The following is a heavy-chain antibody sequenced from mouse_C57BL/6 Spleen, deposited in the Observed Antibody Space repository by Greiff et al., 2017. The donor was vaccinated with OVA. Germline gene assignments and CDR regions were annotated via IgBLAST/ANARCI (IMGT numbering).Heavy chain of an antibody. CDR3: ARWGYYGGYFDY. V-gene: IGHV1-80*01. Sequence: QVQLKQSGAELVKPGASVKISCKASGYAFSSYWMNWVKQRPGKGLEWIGQIYPGDGDTNYNGKFKGKATLTADKSSSTAYMQLSSLTSEDSAVYFCARWGYYGGYFDYWGQGTTLTVSS. CDR1: GYAFSSYW. D-gene: IGHD1-1*01. J-gene: IGHJ2*01. CDR2: IYPGDGDT.